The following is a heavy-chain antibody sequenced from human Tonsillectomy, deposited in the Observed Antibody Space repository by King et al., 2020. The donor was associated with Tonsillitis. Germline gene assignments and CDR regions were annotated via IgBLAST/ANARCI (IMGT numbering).Heavy chain of an antibody. J-gene: IGHJ2*01. D-gene: IGHD6-6*01. V-gene: IGHV4-59*08. CDR1: GDSISSYY. CDR2: AHYSGNT. Sequence: VQLQESGPGLVKPSETLSLTCTVSGDSISSYYWSWIRQPPGKGLEWIGVAHYSGNTNYNPSLKSRVTISVDTSKNHFSLRLNSVNAADTAVYYCARPYSSSFWFFDLWGRGTLVTVSS. CDR3: ARPYSSSFWFFDL.